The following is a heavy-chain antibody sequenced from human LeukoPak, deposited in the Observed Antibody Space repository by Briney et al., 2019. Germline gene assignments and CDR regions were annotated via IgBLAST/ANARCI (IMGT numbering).Heavy chain of an antibody. V-gene: IGHV4-39*01. CDR3: ARYVVYGSGKYYFDY. D-gene: IGHD3-10*01. Sequence: SETLSLTCAVSGGSVSSTTYFWSWIRQPPGKGLEWIASINYSGSTYYNPSLKSRVTISVDTSENQFSLKLSSVTAADTAVYYCARYVVYGSGKYYFDYWGQGTLVTVSS. CDR1: GGSVSSTTYF. CDR2: INYSGST. J-gene: IGHJ4*02.